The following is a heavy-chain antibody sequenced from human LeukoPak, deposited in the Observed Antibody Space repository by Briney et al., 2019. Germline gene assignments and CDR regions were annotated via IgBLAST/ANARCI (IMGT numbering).Heavy chain of an antibody. Sequence: PGRSLRLSCAASGFTFNIYAMHWVRQAPGKGLEWVAVISYDESNKYYADSVKGRFTISRDNSKNTLYLQMNSLRAEDTAVYYCAELGITMIGGVWGKGTTVTISS. J-gene: IGHJ6*04. CDR2: ISYDESNK. CDR3: AELGITMIGGV. D-gene: IGHD3-10*02. V-gene: IGHV3-30*04. CDR1: GFTFNIYA.